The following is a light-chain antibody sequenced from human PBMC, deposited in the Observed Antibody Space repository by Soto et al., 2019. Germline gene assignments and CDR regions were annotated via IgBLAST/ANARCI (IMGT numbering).Light chain of an antibody. V-gene: IGKV3-20*01. Sequence: EIVLTQSPGTLTLSPGERATLSCRASQSVSSSYLAWYQQKPGQAPRLLIYGASSRATGIPDRFSGSGSGTDFTLTSSRLDPEHFAVYYCQQYGSSPDTFGQGTKLEIK. CDR1: QSVSSSY. J-gene: IGKJ2*01. CDR2: GAS. CDR3: QQYGSSPDT.